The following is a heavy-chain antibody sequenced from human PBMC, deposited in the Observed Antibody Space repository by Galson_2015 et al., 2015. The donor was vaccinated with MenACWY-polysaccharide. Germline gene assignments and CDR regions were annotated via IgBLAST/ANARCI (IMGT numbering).Heavy chain of an antibody. Sequence: SLRLSCAASGFTFSSYAMAWVRQAPGKGLEWVSTISGSGGRTYYADSVKGRFTISRDNSKNTLYLQMNSLRAVDTAVYYCAKRGVEGSEACYTNNWFGPWGQGTLVTVSS. CDR1: GFTFSSYA. J-gene: IGHJ5*02. CDR2: ISGSGGRT. V-gene: IGHV3-23*01. D-gene: IGHD3-16*02. CDR3: AKRGVEGSEACYTNNWFGP.